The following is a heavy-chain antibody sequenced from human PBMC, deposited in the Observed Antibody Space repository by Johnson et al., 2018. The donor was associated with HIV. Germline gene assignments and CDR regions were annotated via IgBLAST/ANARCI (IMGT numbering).Heavy chain of an antibody. J-gene: IGHJ3*02. CDR3: AREGNYYDSSSHVFDI. CDR2: ISHDGSNK. Sequence: QVQLVESGGGLVKPGGSLRLSCAASGFTFSNAWMSWVRQAPGKGLEWVAVISHDGSNKYYADSVRGRFTISRDKSRNTLYLQMNSLRAEDTAVHYCAREGNYYDSSSHVFDIWGQGTMVTVSS. D-gene: IGHD3-22*01. CDR1: GFTFSNAW. V-gene: IGHV3-30-3*01.